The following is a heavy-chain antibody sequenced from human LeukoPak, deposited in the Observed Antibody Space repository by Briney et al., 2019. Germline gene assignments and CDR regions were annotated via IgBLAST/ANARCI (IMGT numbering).Heavy chain of an antibody. V-gene: IGHV4-4*02. Sequence: KASETLSLTCAVSGGSISSSNWWSWVRQPPRKGLEWIGEIYHSGSTNYNPSLKSRVTISVDKSKNQFSLKLSSVTAADTAVYYCASFGSSWYYFDYWGQGTLVTVSS. CDR1: GGSISSSNW. D-gene: IGHD6-13*01. CDR3: ASFGSSWYYFDY. CDR2: IYHSGST. J-gene: IGHJ4*02.